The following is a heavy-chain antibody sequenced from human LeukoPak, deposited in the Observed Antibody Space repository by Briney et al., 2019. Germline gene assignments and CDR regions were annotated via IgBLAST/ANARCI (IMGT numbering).Heavy chain of an antibody. D-gene: IGHD2-2*01. CDR2: INPNDGDT. J-gene: IGHJ4*02. CDR1: GYTFTDYS. V-gene: IGHV1-2*06. CDR3: ARANFLCCSSTACRFDY. Sequence: GASVKVSCKASGYTFTDYSMHWVRQAPGQGVEWMGRINPNDGDTNYAHKFQGRVTITRDTSSSTAHMEVTRLRSDDTAVYYCARANFLCCSSTACRFDYWGQGTLVTVSS.